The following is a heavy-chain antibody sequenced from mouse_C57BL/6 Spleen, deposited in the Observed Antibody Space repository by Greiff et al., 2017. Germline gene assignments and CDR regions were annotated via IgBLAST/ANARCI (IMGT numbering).Heavy chain of an antibody. CDR1: GYTFTSYW. CDR2: IYPGSGST. D-gene: IGHD1-1*01. CDR3: ARGTTVEGY. J-gene: IGHJ2*01. V-gene: IGHV1-55*01. Sequence: QVQLKQSGAELVKPGASVKMSCKASGYTFTSYWITWVKQRPGQGLEWIGDIYPGSGSTNYNEKFKSKATLTVDTSSSTAYMQLSSLTSEDSAVYYCARGTTVEGYWGQGTTLTVSS.